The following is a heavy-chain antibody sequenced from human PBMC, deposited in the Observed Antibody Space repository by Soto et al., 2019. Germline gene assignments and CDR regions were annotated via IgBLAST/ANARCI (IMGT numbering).Heavy chain of an antibody. CDR2: IYSNDDK. Sequence: SGPTLVNPTQTLTLTCTFSGFSLSSSGVGVEWVRQPPGKALEWLALIYSNDDKRYSPSVKSRLTIRKDTYKNRVLLTITNMDPVDTATYYCGHRLDDGMNSIWGQGTMVTVSS. D-gene: IGHD4-17*01. V-gene: IGHV2-5*01. CDR1: GFSLSSSGVG. CDR3: GHRLDDGMNSI. J-gene: IGHJ3*02.